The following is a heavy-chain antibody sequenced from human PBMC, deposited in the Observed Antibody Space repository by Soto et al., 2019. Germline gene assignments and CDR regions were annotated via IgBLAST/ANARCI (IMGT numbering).Heavy chain of an antibody. CDR1: GFTFSSYA. J-gene: IGHJ4*02. Sequence: GSLRLSCAASGFTFSSYAMSWVRQAPGKGLEWVSAISGSGGSTYYADSVKGRFTISRDNSKNTLYLQMNSLRAEDTAVYYCAKDLGYCSGGSCYWYFDYWGQGTLVTVSS. CDR3: AKDLGYCSGGSCYWYFDY. V-gene: IGHV3-23*01. CDR2: ISGSGGST. D-gene: IGHD2-15*01.